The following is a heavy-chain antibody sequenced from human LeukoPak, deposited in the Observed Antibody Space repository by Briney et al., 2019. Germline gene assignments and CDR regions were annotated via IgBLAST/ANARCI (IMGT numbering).Heavy chain of an antibody. V-gene: IGHV3-7*05. CDR1: GFPFSNYW. J-gene: IGHJ4*02. Sequence: PGGSLRLSCAASGFPFSNYWMRWVRQAPGKGLEWVASIKEDGSQKYYVDSVKGRFTISRDNIKNSLYLQMNFLRAEDTAVYYCARGLPRIGAFFDYWGQGAPVTVSS. CDR3: ARGLPRIGAFFDY. CDR2: IKEDGSQK.